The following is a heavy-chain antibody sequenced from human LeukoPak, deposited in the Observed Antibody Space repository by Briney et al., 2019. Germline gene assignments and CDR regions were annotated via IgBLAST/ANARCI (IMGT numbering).Heavy chain of an antibody. CDR2: IIPIFGTA. J-gene: IGHJ4*02. CDR3: ARASGSLADPEYYFDY. CDR1: GGTFSSYA. Sequence: SVKVSCKASGGTFSSYAISWVRQAPGQGLEWMGGIIPIFGTANYAQKFQGRVTITTDESTSTAYMELSSLRSEDTAVYYCARASGSLADPEYYFDYWGQGTLVTVSS. D-gene: IGHD3-3*01. V-gene: IGHV1-69*05.